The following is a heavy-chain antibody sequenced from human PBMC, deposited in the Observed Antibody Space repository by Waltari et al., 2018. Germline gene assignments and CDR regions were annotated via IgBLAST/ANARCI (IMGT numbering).Heavy chain of an antibody. CDR1: VLLFAGSC. V-gene: IGHV3-7*01. CDR3: ARGRYCSGGNCYFDQ. CDR2: INPGESET. J-gene: IGHJ4*02. Sequence: DEHRWESGGGLVQPGGSLRLSCAASVLLFAGSCMTWVRQAPGKGLEWVDNINPGESETYYVDSVKGRFTISRDNAKKSLYLQMNSLRAEDTAVYYWARGRYCSGGNCYFDQWGQGTLVIVSS. D-gene: IGHD2-15*01.